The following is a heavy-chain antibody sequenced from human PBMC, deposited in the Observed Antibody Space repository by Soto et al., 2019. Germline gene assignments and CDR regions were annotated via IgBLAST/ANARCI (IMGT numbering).Heavy chain of an antibody. CDR1: GYTFTSYG. CDR3: AFVSQRWDILSHFVD. J-gene: IGHJ1*01. CDR2: ISAYNGNT. D-gene: IGHD1-26*01. V-gene: IGHV1-18*01. Sequence: ASVKVSCKASGYTFTSYGISWVRQAPGQGLEWMGWISAYNGNTNYAQKLQGRVTMTTDISTSTAYMELRSLRSDVTAVYYSAFVSQRWDILSHFVDWGQGTLVPVAS.